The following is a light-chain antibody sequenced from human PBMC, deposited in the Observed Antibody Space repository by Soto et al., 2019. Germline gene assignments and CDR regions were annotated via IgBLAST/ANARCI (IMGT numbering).Light chain of an antibody. Sequence: DIVMTQSPATLSVSPGERATLSCRASQNISTNVAWYQQKPGQAPRLLLLSASSRLSDIPARFSGSGSGTEFTLTISGLQSEDVAVYYCHHFKTWPPKAFGQGTQVELK. CDR3: HHFKTWPPKA. CDR2: SAS. J-gene: IGKJ1*01. CDR1: QNISTN. V-gene: IGKV3-15*01.